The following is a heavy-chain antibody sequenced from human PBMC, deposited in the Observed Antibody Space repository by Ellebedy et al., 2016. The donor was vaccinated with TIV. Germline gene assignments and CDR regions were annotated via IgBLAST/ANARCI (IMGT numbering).Heavy chain of an antibody. Sequence: AASVNVSCKASVVTFSRFAPSWPRQAPGHGFAWLGGIIAFFGTTNYAQKFQGRGTSTADESTTTAYMEFRSLTSEYTAVYYCARDRGDYGQHNWFDPWGQGTLVTVSS. CDR2: IIAFFGTT. V-gene: IGHV1-69*13. CDR3: ARDRGDYGQHNWFDP. J-gene: IGHJ5*02. D-gene: IGHD4-17*01. CDR1: VVTFSRFA.